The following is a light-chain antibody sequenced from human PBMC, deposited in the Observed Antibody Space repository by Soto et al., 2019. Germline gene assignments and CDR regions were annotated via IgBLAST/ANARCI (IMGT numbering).Light chain of an antibody. Sequence: SVLTQPPSASGTPGQRVTISCSGSSSNIGSNTVNWYQQLPGTAPKLLIYTNDQRPSGVPDRFSGSRSGTSASLAISGLQFEDEADYHCSSWDDNIDAVVFGAGTKVTVL. CDR1: SSNIGSNT. V-gene: IGLV1-44*01. CDR2: TND. CDR3: SSWDDNIDAVV. J-gene: IGLJ1*01.